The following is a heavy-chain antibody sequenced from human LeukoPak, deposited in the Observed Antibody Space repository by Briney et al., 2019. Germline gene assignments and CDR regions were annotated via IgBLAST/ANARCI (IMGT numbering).Heavy chain of an antibody. Sequence: GGSLRLSCAASGFTFSDYYMSWIRQAPGKGLEWISYISGSGSSMYYAASVKGRFTISRDNAKNSLYLQMNSLRAEDTAVYYCATHDFSGAYYFDYWGQGTLVTVSS. CDR1: GFTFSDYY. CDR2: ISGSGSSM. CDR3: ATHDFSGAYYFDY. J-gene: IGHJ4*02. D-gene: IGHD3/OR15-3a*01. V-gene: IGHV3-11*01.